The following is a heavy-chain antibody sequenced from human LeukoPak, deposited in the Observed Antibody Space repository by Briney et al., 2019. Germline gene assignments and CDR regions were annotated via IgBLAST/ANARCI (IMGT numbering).Heavy chain of an antibody. V-gene: IGHV3-23*01. D-gene: IGHD4-17*01. CDR1: GFTFSSYA. Sequence: GGSLRLSCAASGFTFSSYAMSWVRQAPGKGLEWVSAISGSGGSTYYVDSVKGRFTISRDNSKNTLYLQMNSLRAEDTAVYYCAKSYYGDSNYFDYWGQGTLVTVSS. J-gene: IGHJ4*02. CDR2: ISGSGGST. CDR3: AKSYYGDSNYFDY.